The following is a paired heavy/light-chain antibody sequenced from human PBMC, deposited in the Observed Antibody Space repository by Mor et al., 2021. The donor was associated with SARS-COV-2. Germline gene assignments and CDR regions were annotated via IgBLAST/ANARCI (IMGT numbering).Light chain of an antibody. CDR2: KVS. CDR1: QSLVYSDGETY. J-gene: IGKJ3*01. CDR3: VQATHWPPFT. V-gene: IGKV2-30*01. Sequence: DVVMTQSPLSLPVTLGQPASISCRSSQSLVYSDGETYLNWFQQRPGQSPRRLIYKVSNRDSGVPDRFSGSGSGTDFTLKISRVEAEDVGIYYCVQATHWPPFTFGPGTKVDIK.
Heavy chain of an antibody. J-gene: IGHJ6*02. Sequence: EGQLVESGGGLVQPGGSLKLSCEASGLTFSAFSIHWVRQTSGKGLEWIGHIKSKPNSYATAYAASAKGRFTISRDDSKNTAYLQVSSLKTEDTAVYYCTTYDFWAYGMDVWGQGTTVTVSS. V-gene: IGHV3-73*01. CDR3: TTYDFWAYGMDV. CDR2: IKSKPNSYAT. D-gene: IGHD3-3*01. CDR1: GLTFSAFS.